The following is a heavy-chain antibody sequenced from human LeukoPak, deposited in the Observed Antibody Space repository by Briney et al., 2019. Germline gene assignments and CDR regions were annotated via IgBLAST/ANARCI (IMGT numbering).Heavy chain of an antibody. V-gene: IGHV3-23*01. D-gene: IGHD6-13*01. CDR3: AKDFSNPYSSTTFDY. CDR1: GFSFSNYG. J-gene: IGHJ4*02. Sequence: GGSLRLSCAASGFSFSNYGMSWYRQAPGKGLEWVSTINNRADETHYADSVRGRFIISRDNSKNTLYLQMNSLRAEDTAVYYCAKDFSNPYSSTTFDYWGQGTLVTVSS. CDR2: INNRADET.